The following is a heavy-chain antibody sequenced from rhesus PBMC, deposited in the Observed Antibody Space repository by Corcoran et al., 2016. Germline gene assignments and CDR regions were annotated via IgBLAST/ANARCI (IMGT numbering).Heavy chain of an antibody. D-gene: IGHD3-9*01. V-gene: IGHV4-93*01. Sequence: QVQLQESGPGVVKPSETLSLTCTVSGDSISSKHWWCRIRRAPGKGLEWIGGIYGSGGSTAYNPSLKSRVTISKDTSKNQFSLKLTSVTAADTAVYYCARRRYGTNYNFDYWGQGVLVTVSS. CDR1: GDSISSKHW. J-gene: IGHJ4*01. CDR2: IYGSGGST. CDR3: ARRRYGTNYNFDY.